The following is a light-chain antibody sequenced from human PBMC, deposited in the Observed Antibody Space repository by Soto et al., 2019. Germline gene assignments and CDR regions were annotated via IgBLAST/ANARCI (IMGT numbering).Light chain of an antibody. CDR2: EVV. CDR1: KSDIGVYDF. CDR3: KSYAGSNTYV. J-gene: IGLJ1*01. V-gene: IGLV2-8*01. Sequence: QSVLTQPTSASGSPGQSVTISCTGTKSDIGVYDFVSWYQQHPGKAPRLIIYEVVQRPSGVPDRFSGSKSGNTASLTVSGLQAADEADYFCKSYAGSNTYVFGSGTKLTVL.